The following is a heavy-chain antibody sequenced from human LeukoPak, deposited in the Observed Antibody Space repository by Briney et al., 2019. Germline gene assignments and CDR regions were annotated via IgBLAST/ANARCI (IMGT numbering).Heavy chain of an antibody. D-gene: IGHD6-19*01. Sequence: GGPLRLSCAASGFIVNTNYMTWVRQAPGRGLEWVSFIYADGNTYYADSVKGRFTISRDISKNAVYLQMNSLRAEDTAVYYCARAVAVAGTYDYWGQGTLVTVSS. CDR2: IYADGNT. CDR3: ARAVAVAGTYDY. J-gene: IGHJ4*02. CDR1: GFIVNTNY. V-gene: IGHV3-53*01.